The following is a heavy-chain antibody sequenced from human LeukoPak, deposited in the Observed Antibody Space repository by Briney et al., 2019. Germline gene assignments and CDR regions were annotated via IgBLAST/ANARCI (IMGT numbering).Heavy chain of an antibody. D-gene: IGHD2-2*01. Sequence: ASVKVSCKASGYTFTGYYMHWVRQAPGQGLEWMGWINPNSGGTNYAQKFQGRVTMTRDTSISTAYMELSRLRSDDTAVYYCARVSEQIVYGSSPYYYMDVWGKGTTVTVSS. CDR3: ARVSEQIVYGSSPYYYMDV. CDR1: GYTFTGYY. V-gene: IGHV1-2*02. J-gene: IGHJ6*03. CDR2: INPNSGGT.